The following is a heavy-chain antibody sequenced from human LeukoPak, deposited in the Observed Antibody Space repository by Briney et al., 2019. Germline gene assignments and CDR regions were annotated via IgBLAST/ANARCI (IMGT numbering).Heavy chain of an antibody. Sequence: PGGSLRLSCAASGFTFSGYNMNWVRQAPGKGLEWVSSISSSSSYIYYADSVKGRFTISRDNAKNSLYLQMNSLRAEDTAVYYCARSYGEYFPLDYWGQGTLVTVSS. J-gene: IGHJ4*02. CDR3: ARSYGEYFPLDY. CDR1: GFTFSGYN. CDR2: ISSSSSYI. V-gene: IGHV3-21*01. D-gene: IGHD4-17*01.